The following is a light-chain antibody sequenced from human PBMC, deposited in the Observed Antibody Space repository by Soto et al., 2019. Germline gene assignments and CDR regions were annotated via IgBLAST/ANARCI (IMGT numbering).Light chain of an antibody. V-gene: IGLV2-14*03. CDR1: SSDVGGYNY. CDR3: TSYTSTSTRV. CDR2: DVI. J-gene: IGLJ3*02. Sequence: QSALTQPASVSGSPGQSITISCTGTSSDVGGYNYVSWYQHHPGKAPKLMIFDVINRPSGVSNRFSGSKSGNTASLTISGLQAEDEGDYYCTSYTSTSTRVFGGGTKLTVL.